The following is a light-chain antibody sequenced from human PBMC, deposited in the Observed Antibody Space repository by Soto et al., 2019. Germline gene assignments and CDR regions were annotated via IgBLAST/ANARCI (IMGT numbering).Light chain of an antibody. Sequence: QSVLTQPASVSGSPGQSITISCTGTSSDVGSYNLVSWYQQHPGKAPKLMIYEVIKRPSGVSNRFSGSKSGNTASLTISGLQAEDEADYYCCSYAGSSKVFGGGTKLTVL. CDR2: EVI. J-gene: IGLJ2*01. CDR1: SSDVGSYNL. CDR3: CSYAGSSKV. V-gene: IGLV2-23*02.